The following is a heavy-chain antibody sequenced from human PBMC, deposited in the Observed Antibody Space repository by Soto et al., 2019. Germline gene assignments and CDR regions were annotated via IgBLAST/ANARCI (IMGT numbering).Heavy chain of an antibody. CDR2: IYYSGST. CDR1: GGSVSSGSYY. CDR3: ARDGRRLRDHSFDP. Sequence: PSETLSLTCTVSGGSVSSGSYYWSWIRQPPGKGLEWIGYIYYSGSTNYNPSLKSRVTISVDTSKNQFSLKLSSVTAADTAVYYCARDGRRLRDHSFDPWGQGTLVTSPQ. V-gene: IGHV4-61*01. J-gene: IGHJ5*02. D-gene: IGHD4-17*01.